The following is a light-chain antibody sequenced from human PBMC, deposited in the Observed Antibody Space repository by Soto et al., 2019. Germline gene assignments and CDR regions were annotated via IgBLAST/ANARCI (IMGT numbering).Light chain of an antibody. CDR1: QSVSSY. CDR3: QRRGIWIT. Sequence: EIVLTQSPATLSLSPGERATLSCRASQSVSSYLAWYQQKPGQAPRLLIYDASNRATGIPARFSASGSGTYFPLTISSLEHEDSADYYWQRRGIWITFGPGTRLEIK. CDR2: DAS. V-gene: IGKV3-11*01. J-gene: IGKJ5*01.